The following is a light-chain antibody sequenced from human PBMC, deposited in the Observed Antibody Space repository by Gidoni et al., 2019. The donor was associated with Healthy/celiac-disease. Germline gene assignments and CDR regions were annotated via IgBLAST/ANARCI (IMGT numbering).Light chain of an antibody. CDR2: AAS. J-gene: IGKJ1*01. Sequence: DIQMTPSPSSLSASVGDRVTITCRAIQSSSSYLNWYQQKPGKAPKLLIYAASSLQSGVPSRFSGSGSGTDFTLTISSLQPEDFATYYCQQSYSTPRTFGQGTKVEIK. CDR1: QSSSSY. CDR3: QQSYSTPRT. V-gene: IGKV1-39*01.